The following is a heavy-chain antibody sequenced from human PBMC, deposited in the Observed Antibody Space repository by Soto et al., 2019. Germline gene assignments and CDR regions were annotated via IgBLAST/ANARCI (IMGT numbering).Heavy chain of an antibody. CDR2: IYHSGTT. V-gene: IGHV4-38-2*02. D-gene: IGHD2-2*01. CDR1: GFSISSGFY. Sequence: SETLSLTCNVSGFSISSGFYWGWVRQPPGKGLEWIGAIYHSGTTYFNPSLKSRVTMAIDTSKNQFSLSLASVAAEDTAVYYCARVGRHCTTISCYPNWLDPWGQGTLVTVSS. CDR3: ARVGRHCTTISCYPNWLDP. J-gene: IGHJ5*02.